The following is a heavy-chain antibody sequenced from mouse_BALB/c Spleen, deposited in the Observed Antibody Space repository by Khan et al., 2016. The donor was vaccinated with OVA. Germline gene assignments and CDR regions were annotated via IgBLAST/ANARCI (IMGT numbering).Heavy chain of an antibody. D-gene: IGHD2-10*01. CDR1: GYTFTNYG. Sequence: QIQLVQSGPELKKPGETVKISCKASGYTFTNYGMNWVKQAPGKGLKWMGWINTYTGEPTYADDFKGRFAFSLETSASTAYLPINNLKNEDTATYVCAIPPYFSYVIAYWGQGTSVTVSS. V-gene: IGHV9-3-1*01. CDR2: INTYTGEP. CDR3: AIPPYFSYVIAY. J-gene: IGHJ4*01.